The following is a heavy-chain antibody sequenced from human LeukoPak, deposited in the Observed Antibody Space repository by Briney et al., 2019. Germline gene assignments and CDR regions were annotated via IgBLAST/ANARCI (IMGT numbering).Heavy chain of an antibody. D-gene: IGHD6-19*01. CDR2: ISSSSSTI. CDR1: GFTFSSYS. V-gene: IGHV3-48*01. CDR3: ARYSSGWSFDY. Sequence: PGGSLRPSCAASGFTFSSYSMNWVRQAPGKGLEWVSYISSSSSTIYYADSVKGRFTISRDNAKNSLYLQMNSLRVEDTAVYYCARYSSGWSFDYWGQGTLVTVSS. J-gene: IGHJ4*02.